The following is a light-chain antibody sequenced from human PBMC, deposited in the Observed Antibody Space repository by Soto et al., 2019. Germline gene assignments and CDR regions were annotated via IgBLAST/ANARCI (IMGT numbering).Light chain of an antibody. J-gene: IGKJ1*01. CDR2: GAS. Sequence: EIVLTQSPGTLSLSPGERATLSCRGSRSVSNNYVAWYQRKPGQAPRLLIYGASSRATDIPRRFSGSGSGTDFTLTITRLEPEDFAVYYCQQYGSSPPTFGQGTKVESK. V-gene: IGKV3-20*01. CDR1: RSVSNNY. CDR3: QQYGSSPPT.